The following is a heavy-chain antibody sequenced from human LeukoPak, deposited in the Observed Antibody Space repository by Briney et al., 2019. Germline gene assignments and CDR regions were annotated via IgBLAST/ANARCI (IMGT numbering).Heavy chain of an antibody. CDR3: AGHAARSRS. J-gene: IGHJ4*02. D-gene: IGHD6-25*01. CDR1: GFTYNTFA. CDR2: VTFYGSSE. V-gene: IGHV3-30-3*01. Sequence: GGSLRLPCAASGFTYNTFAMHWVRQPPAKGLEWVASVTFYGSSEYYAHSVKGRFTISRDNSNNTLYLQMKSLAPEDTAIYFCAGHAARSRSWGQGALVTVSS.